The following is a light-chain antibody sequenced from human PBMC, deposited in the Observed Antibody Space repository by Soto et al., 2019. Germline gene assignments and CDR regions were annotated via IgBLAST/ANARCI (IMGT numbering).Light chain of an antibody. CDR3: CSFAGGATFV. J-gene: IGLJ2*01. CDR2: EVN. CDR1: SNDIGGYNL. V-gene: IGLV2-23*02. Sequence: QSALTQPASVSGSPGQSITISCTGTSNDIGGYNLVSWYQQHPGKAPKLMIYEVNKRPSGVSDRFSGSKSGNTASLTISTLQAEDEADYSCCSFAGGATFVFGGGTKVTVL.